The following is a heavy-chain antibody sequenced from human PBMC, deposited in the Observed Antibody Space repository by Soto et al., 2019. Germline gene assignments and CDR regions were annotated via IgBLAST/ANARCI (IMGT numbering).Heavy chain of an antibody. V-gene: IGHV3-48*02. CDR2: ISISSNTI. CDR1: GFTFSNYN. Sequence: EVQLVESGGGLVQPGGSLRLSCAASGFTFSNYNMNWVRQAPGKGLEWVSYISISSNTIYHANSVKGRFTISRDNAKNSLFLQMNSLRDEDTAVYFCARVEMEGWGYSYGKGMDVWGQGTTVTVSS. J-gene: IGHJ6*02. CDR3: ARVEMEGWGYSYGKGMDV. D-gene: IGHD5-18*01.